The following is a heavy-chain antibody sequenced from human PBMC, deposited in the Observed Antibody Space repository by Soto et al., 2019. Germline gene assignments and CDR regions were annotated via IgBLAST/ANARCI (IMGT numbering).Heavy chain of an antibody. CDR3: TVDSMRPY. Sequence: EVQLVESGGGLVKPGGSLGLSCAASGFTASNFWMSWVRQAPGKGLEWIALIKRESEGGTADFAPLVKGRFTISRDDLKNTLYLDMNSLKTEDTAVYYCTVDSMRPYWGQGTMVTVSS. V-gene: IGHV3-15*01. J-gene: IGHJ4*02. CDR1: GFTASNFW. CDR2: IKRESEGGTA.